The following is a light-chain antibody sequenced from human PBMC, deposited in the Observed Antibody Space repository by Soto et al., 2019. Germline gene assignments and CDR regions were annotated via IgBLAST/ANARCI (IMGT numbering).Light chain of an antibody. J-gene: IGKJ1*01. Sequence: EIGMKQSPATLSVSPGGRATISCRASQSISDTLAWYQQKPGQAPRLLIHGASTRATGFPARFSASGTGTDFTLTISDVQPEDFAVYYCHQRQSWPRTFGQGTKVDIK. CDR2: GAS. CDR1: QSISDT. V-gene: IGKV3-15*01. CDR3: HQRQSWPRT.